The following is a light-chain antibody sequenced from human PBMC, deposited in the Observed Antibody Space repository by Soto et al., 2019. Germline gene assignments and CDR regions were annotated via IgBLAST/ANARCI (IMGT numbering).Light chain of an antibody. Sequence: QSALTQPASVSGSPGQSITISCSGTSSDIGAYDYVCWYQQHPGKAPKLMIYDVRVRPSGVSVRFSGSKSGDTASLTISGLQAEDEAHYYCSSYSGSSTLLFGGGTKL. J-gene: IGLJ2*01. CDR1: SSDIGAYDY. V-gene: IGLV2-14*03. CDR3: SSYSGSSTLL. CDR2: DVR.